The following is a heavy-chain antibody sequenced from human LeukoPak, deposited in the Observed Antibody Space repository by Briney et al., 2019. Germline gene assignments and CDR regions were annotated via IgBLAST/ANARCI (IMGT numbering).Heavy chain of an antibody. J-gene: IGHJ4*02. Sequence: SETLSLTCTVSGGSISSSSYYWGWIRQPPGKGLEWIGYIYYSGSTNYNPSLKSRVTISIDTSKNQFSLKLSSVTAADTAIYYCARVAFSNNWYGMIDYWGQGTLVTVSS. V-gene: IGHV4-61*05. D-gene: IGHD6-13*01. CDR3: ARVAFSNNWYGMIDY. CDR2: IYYSGST. CDR1: GGSISSSSYY.